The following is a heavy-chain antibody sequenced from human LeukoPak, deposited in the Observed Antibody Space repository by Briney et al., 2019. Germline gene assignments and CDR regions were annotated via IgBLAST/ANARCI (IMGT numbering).Heavy chain of an antibody. Sequence: ASVTVSSKASVYTFTDYFIPWVRQAPGQGLEWMGWIYPKSGGTNYAQKFQGRVTMTRDTSINTAYMELSSRTSDDTAVYYCARDLPGDGHNSAYDIWGQGTMVTVSS. V-gene: IGHV1-2*02. CDR3: ARDLPGDGHNSAYDI. CDR2: IYPKSGGT. D-gene: IGHD5-24*01. J-gene: IGHJ3*02. CDR1: VYTFTDYF.